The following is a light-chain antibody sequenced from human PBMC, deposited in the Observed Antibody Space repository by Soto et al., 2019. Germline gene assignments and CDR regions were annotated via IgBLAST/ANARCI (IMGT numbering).Light chain of an antibody. CDR2: EAS. V-gene: IGKV3D-20*01. CDR1: QHIRSNF. J-gene: IGKJ5*01. CDR3: QQYVSSPIT. Sequence: EVVLTQSPATLSLSPGDRATLSCGASQHIRSNFLAWYQQKHGLAHRLLIYEASTRATGIPNRFSDSGSGTDLTLTISGLEPEDGEVYDGQQYVSSPITFGQGTRLEIK.